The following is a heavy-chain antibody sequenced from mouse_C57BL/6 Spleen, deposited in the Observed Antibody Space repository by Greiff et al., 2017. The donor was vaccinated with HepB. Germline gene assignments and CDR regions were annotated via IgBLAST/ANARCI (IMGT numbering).Heavy chain of an antibody. CDR3: ARDGDGNYEDYAMDY. CDR1: GFTFSDYY. D-gene: IGHD2-1*01. CDR2: INYDGSST. V-gene: IGHV5-16*01. J-gene: IGHJ4*01. Sequence: EVQVVESEGGLVQPGSSMKLSCTASGFTFSDYYMAWVRQVPEKGLEWVANINYDGSSTYYLDSLKSRFIISRDNAKNILYLQMSSLKSEDTATYYCARDGDGNYEDYAMDYWGQGTSVTVSS.